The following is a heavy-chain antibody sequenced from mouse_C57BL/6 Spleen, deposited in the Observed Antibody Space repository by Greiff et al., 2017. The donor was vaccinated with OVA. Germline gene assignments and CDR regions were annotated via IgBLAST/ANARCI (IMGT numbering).Heavy chain of an antibody. V-gene: IGHV10-1*01. Sequence: EVKLVESGGGLVQPKGSLKLSCAASGFSFNTYAMNWVRQAPGKGLEWVARIRSKSNNYATYYANSVKDRFTISRDDSESMLYLQMNNLKTEDTAVYYCVRGLLDYAMDYWGQGTSVTVSS. J-gene: IGHJ4*01. CDR1: GFSFNTYA. CDR3: VRGLLDYAMDY. CDR2: IRSKSNNYAT.